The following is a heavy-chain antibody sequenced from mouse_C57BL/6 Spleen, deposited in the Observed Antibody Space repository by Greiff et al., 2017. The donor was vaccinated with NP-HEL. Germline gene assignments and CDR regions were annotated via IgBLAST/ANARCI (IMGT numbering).Heavy chain of an antibody. CDR3: ALTGTEGFDD. J-gene: IGHJ2*01. CDR2: IDPEDGDT. V-gene: IGHV14-1*01. CDR1: GFTITDYY. Sequence: DVQLVESGAELVRPGASVKLSCTASGFTITDYYMHWVKQRPEQGLEWIGRIDPEDGDTEYAPKFQGKATMTADTSSNTAYLQLSSLTSEDTAGYYCALTGTEGFDDWGQGTTLTVSS. D-gene: IGHD4-1*01.